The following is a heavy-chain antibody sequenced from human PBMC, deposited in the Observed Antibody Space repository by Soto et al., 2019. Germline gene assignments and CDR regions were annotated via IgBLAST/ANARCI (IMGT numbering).Heavy chain of an antibody. CDR3: AREKDFYFNALDV. J-gene: IGHJ6*02. D-gene: IGHD1-26*01. CDR2: IYSTGTT. Sequence: WTWIRQPAGKGLEWIGRIYSTGTTDYNPSLESRTTMSIDTSKNQFSLKLRSVTAADSAVYFCAREKDFYFNALDVWGLGTTVAVSS. V-gene: IGHV4-4*07.